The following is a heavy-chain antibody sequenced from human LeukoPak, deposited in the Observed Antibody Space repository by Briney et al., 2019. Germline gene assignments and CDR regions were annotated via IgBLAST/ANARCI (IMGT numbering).Heavy chain of an antibody. V-gene: IGHV1-8*03. Sequence: ASVKVSCKASGYTFTSYDINWVRQATGQGLEWMGWMNPNSSNTGYAQKFQGRVTITRNTSISTAYMELSSLRSEDTAVFYCARDFDSSGQALGPRAFDYWGQGTLVTVSS. J-gene: IGHJ4*02. CDR2: MNPNSSNT. CDR3: ARDFDSSGQALGPRAFDY. CDR1: GYTFTSYD. D-gene: IGHD3-22*01.